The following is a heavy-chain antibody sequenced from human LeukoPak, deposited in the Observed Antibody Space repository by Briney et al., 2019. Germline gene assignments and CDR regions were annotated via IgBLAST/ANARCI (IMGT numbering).Heavy chain of an antibody. Sequence: GGSLRLSCAVSGFSFYTYGIHWVRHAPGKGLEWVAVIWNDGSNKYYADSVKGRFTISRDNSKNTLYLQMNSLRTEDTAVYYCARTVAGYFDYWGQGTLVTVSS. J-gene: IGHJ4*02. CDR3: ARTVAGYFDY. V-gene: IGHV3-33*01. D-gene: IGHD6-19*01. CDR2: IWNDGSNK. CDR1: GFSFYTYG.